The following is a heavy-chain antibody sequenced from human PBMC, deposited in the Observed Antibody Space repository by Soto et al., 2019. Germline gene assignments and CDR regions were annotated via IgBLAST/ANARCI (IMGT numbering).Heavy chain of an antibody. Sequence: ASVKVSCKASGYTFTSYDINWVRQATGQGLEWMGWMNPNSGNTGYAQKFQGRVTMTRNTSISTAYMELSSLRSEDTAVYYCARTPGRLGSVRRTPRMDYDFWSGYPRRWELDVWGKGTTVTVSS. CDR2: MNPNSGNT. CDR1: GYTFTSYD. CDR3: ARTPGRLGSVRRTPRMDYDFWSGYPRRWELDV. V-gene: IGHV1-8*01. D-gene: IGHD3-3*01. J-gene: IGHJ6*04.